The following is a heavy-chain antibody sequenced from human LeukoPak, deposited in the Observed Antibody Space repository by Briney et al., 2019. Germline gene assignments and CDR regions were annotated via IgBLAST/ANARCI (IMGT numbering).Heavy chain of an antibody. D-gene: IGHD3-22*01. CDR2: IFYTGSG. CDR1: GGSLSGYY. CDR3: VRQPYSSGAYYFDY. Sequence: SETLSLTCIVSGGSLSGYYWSWIRQPPGKGLEWIGYIFYTGSGKYNPSLKSRVTMSVDTSKNQFSLNLSSVTAADTAVYYCVRQPYSSGAYYFDYWGQGTRVTVSS. J-gene: IGHJ4*02. V-gene: IGHV4-59*08.